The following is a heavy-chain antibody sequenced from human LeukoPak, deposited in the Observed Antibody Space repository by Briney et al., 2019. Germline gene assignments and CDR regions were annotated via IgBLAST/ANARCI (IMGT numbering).Heavy chain of an antibody. CDR3: ARDVYCSSTSCYKYYYYYGMDV. CDR2: ISAYNGNT. D-gene: IGHD2-2*02. CDR1: GYTFTSYG. Sequence: ASVKVSCKASGYTFTSYGISWVRQAPGQGGDGRGWISAYNGNTNYAQKLQGRGTMTTDTSTSTAYMELRSPRSDDTAVYYCARDVYCSSTSCYKYYYYYGMDVWGQGTTVTVSS. J-gene: IGHJ6*02. V-gene: IGHV1-18*01.